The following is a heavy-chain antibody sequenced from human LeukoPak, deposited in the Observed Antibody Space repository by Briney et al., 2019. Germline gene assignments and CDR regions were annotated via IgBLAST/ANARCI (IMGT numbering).Heavy chain of an antibody. CDR2: INHSGST. V-gene: IGHV4-34*01. D-gene: IGHD2-15*01. CDR3: ARGRKAAATRWWGH. J-gene: IGHJ4*02. CDR1: GXSFSGYY. Sequence: SETLSLTCAVYGXSFSGYYWSWIRQPPGKGLEWIGEINHSGSTNYNPSLKSRVTISVDTSKNQFSLKLSSVTAADTAVYYCARGRKAAATRWWGHWGQGTLVTVSS.